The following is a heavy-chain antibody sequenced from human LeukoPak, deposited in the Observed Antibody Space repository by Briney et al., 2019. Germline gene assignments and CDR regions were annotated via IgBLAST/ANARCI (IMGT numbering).Heavy chain of an antibody. CDR3: AKAGGHDIADYYGMDV. CDR1: GFTFNSYA. Sequence: AGGSLTLSCAASGFTFNSYAMSWVRQAPGKGLEWVSGISASGSTTYYADSVKGRFTISRDNSKNTLYLQMISLRVDDTAVYYCAKAGGHDIADYYGMDVWGQGTTVTVSS. CDR2: ISASGSTT. V-gene: IGHV3-23*01. D-gene: IGHD3-9*01. J-gene: IGHJ6*02.